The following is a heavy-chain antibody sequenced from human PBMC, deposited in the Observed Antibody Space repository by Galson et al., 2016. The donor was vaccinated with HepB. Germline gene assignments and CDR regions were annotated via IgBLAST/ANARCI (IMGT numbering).Heavy chain of an antibody. V-gene: IGHV3-23*01. CDR2: ISGNGVAT. Sequence: SLRLSCAASSFAFSSYAVNWVRQAPGKGLEWVSGISGNGVATHYAASVKGRFTISRDNSKNTLYLNMNSLRAEDTAVYFCAKQGYTNYWHIASWGQGTLVTVSS. CDR3: AKQGYTNYWHIAS. CDR1: SFAFSSYA. J-gene: IGHJ4*02. D-gene: IGHD2-2*02.